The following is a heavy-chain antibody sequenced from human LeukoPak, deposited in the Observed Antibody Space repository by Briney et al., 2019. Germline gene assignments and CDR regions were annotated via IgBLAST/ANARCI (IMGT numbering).Heavy chain of an antibody. CDR1: GFTFSSYS. V-gene: IGHV3-21*01. D-gene: IGHD6-13*01. CDR2: ISRSSSYK. CDR3: AKAFPYSSSWYAPSSSYYYYMDV. Sequence: GGSPRLSCAASGFTFSSYSMNWVRQAPGKGLEWVSSISRSSSYKYYADSVKGRFTISRDNAKNSLYLQMNSLRAKDTAVYYCAKAFPYSSSWYAPSSSYYYYMDVWGKGTTVTVSS. J-gene: IGHJ6*03.